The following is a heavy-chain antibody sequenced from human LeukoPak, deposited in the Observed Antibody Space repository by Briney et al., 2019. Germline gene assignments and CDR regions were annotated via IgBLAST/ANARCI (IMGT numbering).Heavy chain of an antibody. Sequence: GSLRLSCATSGFTFSSYSMNWVRQAPGKGLEWVSYIRSSGDMIYYADSVKGRFTISRDNAKKSVYLQMNSLRDEDTAVYYCVRDPDALDYWGQGTQVTVSS. CDR2: IRSSGDMI. CDR3: VRDPDALDY. CDR1: GFTFSSYS. V-gene: IGHV3-48*02. J-gene: IGHJ4*02.